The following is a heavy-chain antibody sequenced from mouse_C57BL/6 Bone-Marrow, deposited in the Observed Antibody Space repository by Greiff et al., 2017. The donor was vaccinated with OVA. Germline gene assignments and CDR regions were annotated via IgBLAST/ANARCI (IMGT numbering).Heavy chain of an antibody. CDR3: AKNWKSKDAMDY. Sequence: VQLQQSGPGLVQPSQSLSIPCTVSGFSLTSYGVHWVRQSPGKGLEWLGVIWRGGSTDYNAAFMSRLSITKDNSKSQVFFKMNSLQADDTAIYYCAKNWKSKDAMDYWGQGTSVTVSS. V-gene: IGHV2-5*01. CDR1: GFSLTSYG. D-gene: IGHD1-3*01. CDR2: IWRGGST. J-gene: IGHJ4*01.